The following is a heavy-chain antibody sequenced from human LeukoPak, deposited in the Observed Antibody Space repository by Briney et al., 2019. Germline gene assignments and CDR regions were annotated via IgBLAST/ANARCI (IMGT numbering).Heavy chain of an antibody. CDR2: IYYSGST. Sequence: SETLSLTCAVYGGSFSGYYWSWIRQPPGKGLEWIGYIYYSGSTNYNPSLKSRVTISVDTSKNQFSLKLSSVTAADTAVYYCAREGRVSSAYYFDYWGQGTLVTVSS. CDR1: GGSFSGYY. CDR3: AREGRVSSAYYFDY. D-gene: IGHD6-6*01. V-gene: IGHV4-59*01. J-gene: IGHJ4*02.